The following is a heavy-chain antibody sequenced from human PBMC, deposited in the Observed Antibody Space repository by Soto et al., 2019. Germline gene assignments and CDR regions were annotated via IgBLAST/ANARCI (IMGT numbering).Heavy chain of an antibody. D-gene: IGHD3-16*01. CDR1: GFTFSNYG. Sequence: EVQLRESGGGLVQPGGSLRLSCVASGFTFSNYGMSWVRQAPGKGLEWVSAVSSRGGSPYYAASVKGRFTISRDNSRNTVFLQMNSLRDKDTAIYYCAKVGAASIDHSNYYGMDVWGQGTTVTVSS. CDR2: VSSRGGSP. CDR3: AKVGAASIDHSNYYGMDV. J-gene: IGHJ6*02. V-gene: IGHV3-23*01.